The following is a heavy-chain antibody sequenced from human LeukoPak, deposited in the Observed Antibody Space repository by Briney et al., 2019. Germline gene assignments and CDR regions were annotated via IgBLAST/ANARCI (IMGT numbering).Heavy chain of an antibody. CDR2: IYTSGST. Sequence: SETLSLTCTVSGGSISSYYWSWIRQPAGKGLEWIGRIYTSGSTNYNPSLKSRVTISVDKSKNQLSLKLSSVTAADTAVYYCAANGWYSIEYWGQGTLVTVSS. CDR1: GGSISSYY. CDR3: AANGWYSIEY. D-gene: IGHD6-19*01. V-gene: IGHV4-4*07. J-gene: IGHJ4*02.